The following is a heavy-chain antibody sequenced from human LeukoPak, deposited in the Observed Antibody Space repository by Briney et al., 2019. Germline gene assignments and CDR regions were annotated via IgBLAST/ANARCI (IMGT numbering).Heavy chain of an antibody. Sequence: SQTLSLTCTVSGGSINSGGYFWRWLRQHPGKGLEWIGYIYYSGSTYYNPSLKSRVSISVDTSKNQFSLKLSSVTAADTAVYYCAMYDSSGYSGYFDYWGQGTLVTVSS. J-gene: IGHJ4*02. CDR3: AMYDSSGYSGYFDY. CDR1: GGSINSGGYF. D-gene: IGHD3-22*01. V-gene: IGHV4-31*03. CDR2: IYYSGST.